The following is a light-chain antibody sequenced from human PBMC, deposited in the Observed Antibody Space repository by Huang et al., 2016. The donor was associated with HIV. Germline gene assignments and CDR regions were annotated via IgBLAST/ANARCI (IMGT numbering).Light chain of an antibody. CDR1: QSVSSN. CDR3: QQYSDGYT. CDR2: DTS. V-gene: IGKV3-15*01. J-gene: IGKJ2*01. Sequence: ETVMTQSPVTLAVSPGERATLSCRASQSVSSNLAWYQQRHGQAPRLLIYDTSTRATGIPARFSGSGSGTEFTLTISGLQSEDLAVYYCQQYSDGYTFGQGTKVDVK.